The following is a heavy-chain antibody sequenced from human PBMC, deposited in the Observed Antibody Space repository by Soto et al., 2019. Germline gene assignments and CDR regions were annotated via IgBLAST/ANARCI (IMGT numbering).Heavy chain of an antibody. D-gene: IGHD6-13*01. Sequence: EVQLLESGGGLVQPGGSLRLSCAASGFTFSSYAMSWVRQAPGKGLEWVSAISGSGGSTYYADSVKGRFTISRDNSKNTLYLQMNSLRAEDTAVYYCAITYSSSWYVSRIDYWGQGTLVTVSS. J-gene: IGHJ4*02. CDR3: AITYSSSWYVSRIDY. CDR1: GFTFSSYA. CDR2: ISGSGGST. V-gene: IGHV3-23*01.